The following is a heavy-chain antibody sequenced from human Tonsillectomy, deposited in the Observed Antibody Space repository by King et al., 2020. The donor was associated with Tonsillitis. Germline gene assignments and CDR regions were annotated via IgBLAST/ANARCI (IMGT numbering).Heavy chain of an antibody. Sequence: QLVQSGGGLVQPGRSLRLSCAASGFTFDDYAMHWVRQAPGKGLEWVSGISWNSGSIGYADSVKGRFTISRDNAKNSLYLQMNSLRAEDTALYYCAKTYYDRSGYHLYWYFDLWGRGTLVTVSS. CDR1: GFTFDDYA. CDR3: AKTYYDRSGYHLYWYFDL. V-gene: IGHV3-9*01. J-gene: IGHJ2*01. D-gene: IGHD3-22*01. CDR2: ISWNSGSI.